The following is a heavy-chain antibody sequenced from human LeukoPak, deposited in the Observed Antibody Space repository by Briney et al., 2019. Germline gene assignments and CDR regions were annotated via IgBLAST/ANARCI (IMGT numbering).Heavy chain of an antibody. J-gene: IGHJ4*02. CDR3: ARLTVTTFPDY. CDR2: ISSSSSYI. V-gene: IGHV3-21*01. Sequence: GGSLRLSCAASRFTFSSYSMNWVRQAPGKGLEWVSSISSSSSYIYYADSVKGRFTISRDNAKNSLYLQMNSLRAEDTAVYYCARLTVTTFPDYWGQGTLVTVSS. CDR1: RFTFSSYS. D-gene: IGHD4-17*01.